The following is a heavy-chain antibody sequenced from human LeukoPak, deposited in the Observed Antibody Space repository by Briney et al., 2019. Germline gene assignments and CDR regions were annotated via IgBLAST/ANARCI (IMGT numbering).Heavy chain of an antibody. CDR1: GFTFSNYC. D-gene: IGHD5-12*01. V-gene: IGHV3-30-3*01. CDR2: ISYDGSTK. J-gene: IGHJ4*02. Sequence: GGSLRLSCAASGFTFSNYCMHWVRQAPHKGLEWVAVISYDGSTKYYADSVKGRFTISRDNSKNTLSIHMASLTVEDTAMYYCARGDSGYDYWFDCWGQVTLVTVS. CDR3: ARGDSGYDYWFDC.